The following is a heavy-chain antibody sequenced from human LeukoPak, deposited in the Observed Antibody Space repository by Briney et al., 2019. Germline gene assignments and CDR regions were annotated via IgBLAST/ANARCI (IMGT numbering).Heavy chain of an antibody. CDR3: ARDISVVVVPAAIGPSDY. J-gene: IGHJ4*02. CDR2: IWYDGSNK. Sequence: GGSLRLSCAASGFTFSSYGMHWVRQAPGKGLEWVAVIWYDGSNKYYADSVKGRFTISRDNSKNTLYLQMNSLRAEDTAVYYCARDISVVVVPAAIGPSDYWGQGTLVTVSS. V-gene: IGHV3-33*01. CDR1: GFTFSSYG. D-gene: IGHD2-2*01.